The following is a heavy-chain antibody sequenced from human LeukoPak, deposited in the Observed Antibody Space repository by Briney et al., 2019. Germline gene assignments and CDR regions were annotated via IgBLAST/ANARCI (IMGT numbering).Heavy chain of an antibody. V-gene: IGHV3-23*01. J-gene: IGHJ4*02. CDR2: IRTSGGST. CDR3: ARVAAAERVDY. Sequence: GGSLRLSCAASGFTLTSYAMSWVRQAPGEGLEWVSAIRTSGGSTYYADSVKGRFTISRDNSKNTLYLQMNSLRAEDTAVYYCARVAAAERVDYWGQGTLVTVSS. CDR1: GFTLTSYA. D-gene: IGHD6-25*01.